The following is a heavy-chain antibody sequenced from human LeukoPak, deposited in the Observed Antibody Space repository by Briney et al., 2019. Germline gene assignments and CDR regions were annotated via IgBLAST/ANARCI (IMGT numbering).Heavy chain of an antibody. D-gene: IGHD3-22*01. CDR2: IRYDGSNK. J-gene: IGHJ4*02. Sequence: PGGSLRLSCAASGFTFSTYTMHWVRQAPGKGLEWVAFIRYDGSNKYYADSVKGRFTISRDNSKNTLYLQMNSLRAEDTAVYYCAKDRRSYYDSSGYFAYWGQGTLVTVSS. CDR3: AKDRRSYYDSSGYFAY. V-gene: IGHV3-30*02. CDR1: GFTFSTYT.